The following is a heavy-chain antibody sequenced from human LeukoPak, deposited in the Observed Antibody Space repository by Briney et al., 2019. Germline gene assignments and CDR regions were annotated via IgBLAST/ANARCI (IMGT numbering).Heavy chain of an antibody. J-gene: IGHJ6*03. CDR2: ISAYNGNT. CDR1: GYTFTSYG. CDR3: ARGPPARGYYYYYMDV. Sequence: GASVKVSCKASGYTFTSYGISWVRQAPGQGLEWMGWISAYNGNTNYAQKFQGRVTMTRNTSISTAYMELSSLRSEDTAVYYCARGPPARGYYYYYMDVWGKGTTVTISS. D-gene: IGHD3-10*01. V-gene: IGHV1-18*01.